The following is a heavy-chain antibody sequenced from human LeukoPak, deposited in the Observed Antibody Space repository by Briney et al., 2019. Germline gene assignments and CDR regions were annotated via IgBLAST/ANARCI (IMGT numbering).Heavy chain of an antibody. J-gene: IGHJ4*02. CDR3: ARTMLISSSWYFPYFDY. V-gene: IGHV1-2*02. CDR1: GYTFTGYY. Sequence: EASVKVSCKASGYTFTGYYMHWVRQAPGQGLEWMGWINPNSGGTNYAQKFQGRVTMTRDTSISTAYMELSRLRSDDTAVYYCARTMLISSSWYFPYFDYWGQGTLVTVSS. D-gene: IGHD6-13*01. CDR2: INPNSGGT.